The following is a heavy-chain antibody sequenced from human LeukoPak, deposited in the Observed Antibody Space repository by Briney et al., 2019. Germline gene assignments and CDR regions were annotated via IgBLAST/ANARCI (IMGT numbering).Heavy chain of an antibody. J-gene: IGHJ4*02. CDR2: IYYSGST. CDR1: GGSISSSSYY. D-gene: IGHD4-17*01. Sequence: SETLSLTCTVSGGSISSSSYYWGWIRQPPGKGLEWIGSIYYSGSTYYNPSLKSRVTISVDTSKNQFSLKLSSVTAADTAVYYCASQPATYGDPLYYVYWGQGTLVTVSS. CDR3: ASQPATYGDPLYYVY. V-gene: IGHV4-39*01.